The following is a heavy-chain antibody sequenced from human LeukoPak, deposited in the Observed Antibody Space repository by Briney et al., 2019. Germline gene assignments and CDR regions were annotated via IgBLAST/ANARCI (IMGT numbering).Heavy chain of an antibody. CDR3: AREGNCSGGSCYSHY. D-gene: IGHD2-15*01. J-gene: IGHJ4*02. V-gene: IGHV4-4*07. CDR2: IYTSGST. Sequence: SETLSLTCTVSGGSISSYYWSWIRQPAGKGLEWIGRIYTSGSTNYNPSLKSRVTMSVDTSKNQFSLKLSSVTAADTAVYYCAREGNCSGGSCYSHYWGQGTLVTVSS. CDR1: GGSISSYY.